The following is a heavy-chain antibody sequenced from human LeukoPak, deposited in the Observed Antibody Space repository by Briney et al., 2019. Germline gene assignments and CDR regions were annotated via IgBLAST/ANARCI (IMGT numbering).Heavy chain of an antibody. Sequence: GGTLRLSCAASGFTFSSHGMSWVRQAPGKGLEWVSGISPSGDILYYADSVKGQFTISRDNSKNTLYLQMNSLRAEDTAVYYCAKDPNFYYYGSGSYSGFDYWGQGTLVTVSS. CDR3: AKDPNFYYYGSGSYSGFDY. J-gene: IGHJ4*02. CDR1: GFTFSSHG. V-gene: IGHV3-23*01. D-gene: IGHD3-10*01. CDR2: ISPSGDIL.